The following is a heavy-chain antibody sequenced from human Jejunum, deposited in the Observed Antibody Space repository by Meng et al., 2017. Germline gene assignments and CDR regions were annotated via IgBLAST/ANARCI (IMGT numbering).Heavy chain of an antibody. CDR2: IYYGGTT. D-gene: IGHD5-18*01. CDR3: ARGSRGYSYG. CDR1: GGSVSSGSYY. Sequence: QVQLQESGPGPVRPSETLSLTCTVSGGSVSSGSYYWSWIRQPPGKGLEWIGYIYYGGTTNYNPSLKSRVTISADTSKNQFSLKLSSVTAADTAVYYCARGSRGYSYGWGQGTLVTVSS. J-gene: IGHJ4*02. V-gene: IGHV4-61*01.